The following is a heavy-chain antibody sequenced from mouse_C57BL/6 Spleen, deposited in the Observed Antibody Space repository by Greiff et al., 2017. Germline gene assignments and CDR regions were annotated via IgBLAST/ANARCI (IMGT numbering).Heavy chain of an antibody. Sequence: VQLQQPGAELVMPGASVKLSCKASGYTFTSYWMHWVKQRPGQGLEWIGEIDPSDSYTNYNQKFKGKSTLTVDKSSSTAYMQLSSLTSEDSAVYYCARYGSYEVWFAYWGQGTLVTVSA. CDR2: IDPSDSYT. CDR1: GYTFTSYW. J-gene: IGHJ3*01. CDR3: ARYGSYEVWFAY. D-gene: IGHD1-1*02. V-gene: IGHV1-69*01.